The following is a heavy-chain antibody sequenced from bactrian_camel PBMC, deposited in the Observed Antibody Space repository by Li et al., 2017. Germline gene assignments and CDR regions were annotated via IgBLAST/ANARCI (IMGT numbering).Heavy chain of an antibody. CDR1: GFTFSAYA. V-gene: IGHV3S40*01. J-gene: IGHJ6*01. CDR3: VRALAYYNDYARFRY. Sequence: VQLVESGGGLVQPGGSLRLSCAASGFTFSAYAMSWIRQAPGKGLEWVSTINYDGGSAYYADSVKGRFTISRVNAKNTVYLQVNSLKAEDTAVYYCVRALAYYNDYARFRYWGQGTQVTVS. D-gene: IGHD4*01. CDR2: INYDGGSA.